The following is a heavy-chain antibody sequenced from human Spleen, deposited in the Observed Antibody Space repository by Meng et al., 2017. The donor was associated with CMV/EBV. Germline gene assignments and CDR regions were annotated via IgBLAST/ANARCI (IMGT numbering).Heavy chain of an antibody. Sequence: KASEGTFRTYAVTWVRQAPGQGLEWMGRISPIYGTTNYAQKFQGRVTITTDESTGTAYMELSSLRSEDAAFYYCARSCNGNTCPFDFWGQGTLVTVSS. CDR1: EGTFRTYA. V-gene: IGHV1-69*05. CDR3: ARSCNGNTCPFDF. CDR2: ISPIYGTT. J-gene: IGHJ4*02. D-gene: IGHD2/OR15-2a*01.